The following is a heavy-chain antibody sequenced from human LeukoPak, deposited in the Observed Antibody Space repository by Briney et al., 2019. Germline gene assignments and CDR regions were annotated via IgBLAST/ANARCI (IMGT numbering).Heavy chain of an antibody. V-gene: IGHV3-23*01. Sequence: GGSLRLSCAASGFTFSSYAMSWVRQAPGRGLEWVSGITSSGDGTYYADSVKGRFIISRDNSKNTVYLQMNSLRVEDTALYYCAKDTVTAITSPEYFQHWGQGTPVTVSS. CDR3: AKDTVTAITSPEYFQH. CDR1: GFTFSSYA. D-gene: IGHD2-21*02. J-gene: IGHJ1*01. CDR2: ITSSGDGT.